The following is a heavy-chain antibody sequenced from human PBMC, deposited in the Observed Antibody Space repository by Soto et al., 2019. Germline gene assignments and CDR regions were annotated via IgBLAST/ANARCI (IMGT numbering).Heavy chain of an antibody. Sequence: GASVKVSCKASGYTFTSYGISWVRQAPGQGLEWMGWISAYNGNTNHAQKLQGRVTMTTDTSTSTAYMELRSLRSDDTAVYYCARDGGLRYFDWLLPFDYWGQGTLVTVSS. D-gene: IGHD3-9*01. CDR2: ISAYNGNT. J-gene: IGHJ4*02. CDR3: ARDGGLRYFDWLLPFDY. CDR1: GYTFTSYG. V-gene: IGHV1-18*04.